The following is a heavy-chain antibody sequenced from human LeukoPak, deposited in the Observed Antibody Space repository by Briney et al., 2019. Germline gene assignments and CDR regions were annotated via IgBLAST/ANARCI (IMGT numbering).Heavy chain of an antibody. CDR1: GFTFSSYN. V-gene: IGHV3-21*01. J-gene: IGHJ4*02. CDR3: ARDPYSGSYYGSYYSYFDY. D-gene: IGHD1-26*01. Sequence: PGGSLRLSCAASGFTFSSYNMNWVRQAPGQGLEWVSSITSGSSYIYYADSVKGRFTISRDNAKSSLYLQMNSLRAEDTAVYYCARDPYSGSYYGSYYSYFDYWGQGTLVTVSS. CDR2: ITSGSSYI.